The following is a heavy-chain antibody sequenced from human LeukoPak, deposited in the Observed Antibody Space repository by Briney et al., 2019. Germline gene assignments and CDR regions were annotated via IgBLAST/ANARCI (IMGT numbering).Heavy chain of an antibody. CDR3: AREPTYSGYPGWDYYYYGMDV. Sequence: PGGSLRLSCAASGFTFSDYYMSWIRQAPGKGLEWVSYISSSGSTIYYADSVKGRFTISRDNAKNSLYLQMNSLRAEDTAVYYCAREPTYSGYPGWDYYYYGMDVWGQGTTVTVS. CDR1: GFTFSDYY. D-gene: IGHD5-12*01. J-gene: IGHJ6*02. CDR2: ISSSGSTI. V-gene: IGHV3-11*01.